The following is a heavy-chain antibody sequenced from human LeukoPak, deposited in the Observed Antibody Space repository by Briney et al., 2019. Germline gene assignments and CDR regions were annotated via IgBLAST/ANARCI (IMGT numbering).Heavy chain of an antibody. J-gene: IGHJ4*02. V-gene: IGHV1-69*04. CDR3: ASDLAVAGAFDY. D-gene: IGHD6-19*01. Sequence: GASVKVSCKASGYTFTSYGISWVRQAPGQGLEWMGRIIPILGIANYAQKFQGRVTITADKSTSTAYMELSSLRSEDTAVYYCASDLAVAGAFDYWGQGTLVTVSP. CDR1: GYTFTSYG. CDR2: IIPILGIA.